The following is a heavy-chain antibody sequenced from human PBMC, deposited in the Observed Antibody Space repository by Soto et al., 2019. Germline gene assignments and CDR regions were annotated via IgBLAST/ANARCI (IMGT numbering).Heavy chain of an antibody. CDR2: IYYSGST. CDR3: ARGNYSGSGGYSKWFDY. Sequence: QVQLQESGPGLVKPSQTLSLTCTVSGGSISSGGYYWSWIRQHPGKGLEWIGNIYYSGSTYYNPSLKSRVSVSVDTSKNQFSLKLSSVTAADTAVYYCARGNYSGSGGYSKWFDYWGQGTLVTVSS. CDR1: GGSISSGGYY. V-gene: IGHV4-31*03. D-gene: IGHD3-10*01. J-gene: IGHJ4*02.